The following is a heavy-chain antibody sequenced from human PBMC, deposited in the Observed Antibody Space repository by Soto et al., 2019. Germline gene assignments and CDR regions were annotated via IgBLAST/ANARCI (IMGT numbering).Heavy chain of an antibody. CDR3: ASEHCGGDCYSLLGAFDI. J-gene: IGHJ3*02. D-gene: IGHD2-21*02. Sequence: QVQLVQSGAEVKKPGSSVKVSCKASGGTFSSYAISWVRQAPGQGLEWMGGIIPIFGTANYAQKFQGRVTITADESKSTAYMELSSLRSEDTAVYYCASEHCGGDCYSLLGAFDIWGQGTMVTVSS. CDR2: IIPIFGTA. V-gene: IGHV1-69*01. CDR1: GGTFSSYA.